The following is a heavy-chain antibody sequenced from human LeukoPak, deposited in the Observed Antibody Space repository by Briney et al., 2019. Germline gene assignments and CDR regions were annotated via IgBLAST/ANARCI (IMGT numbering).Heavy chain of an antibody. CDR3: ARGPSYGVRSDYFDY. J-gene: IGHJ4*02. D-gene: IGHD4/OR15-4a*01. V-gene: IGHV3-7*01. Sequence: GGSLRLSCTGSGLILSKYWMNWVRQAPGKGLEWVASIKKDASEKKYAGSVKDRFTIFRDNADNSLYLQMNSLRLEDTAVYYCARGPSYGVRSDYFDYWGQGTLVTVSS. CDR2: IKKDASEK. CDR1: GLILSKYW.